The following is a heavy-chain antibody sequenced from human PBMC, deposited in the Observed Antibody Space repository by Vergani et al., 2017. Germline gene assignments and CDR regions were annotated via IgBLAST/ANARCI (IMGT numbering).Heavy chain of an antibody. Sequence: QVQLQQWGAGLLKPSETLSLTCAVYGGSFSGYYWSWIRQPPGKGLEWIGEINHSGSTNYNPSLKSRVTISVDTSKNQFSLKLSSVTAADTAVYYCARAVVVPAAINYYYMDVWGKGTTGTVSS. CDR3: ARAVVVPAAINYYYMDV. CDR2: INHSGST. J-gene: IGHJ6*03. V-gene: IGHV4-34*01. CDR1: GGSFSGYY. D-gene: IGHD2-2*01.